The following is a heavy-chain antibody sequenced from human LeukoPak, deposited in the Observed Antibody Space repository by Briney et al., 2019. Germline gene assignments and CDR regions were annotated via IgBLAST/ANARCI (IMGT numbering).Heavy chain of an antibody. CDR1: GFTFRFYW. D-gene: IGHD2-2*01. Sequence: GGSLRLSCAASGFTFRFYWMSWVRQAPGKGLEWVANIKQDGSDKYYVDSVKGRFTISRDNAKNSVYLQMNSLRAEDTAIYYCARDPGVVPAAYDYWGQGTLVSVSS. J-gene: IGHJ4*02. V-gene: IGHV3-7*03. CDR3: ARDPGVVPAAYDY. CDR2: IKQDGSDK.